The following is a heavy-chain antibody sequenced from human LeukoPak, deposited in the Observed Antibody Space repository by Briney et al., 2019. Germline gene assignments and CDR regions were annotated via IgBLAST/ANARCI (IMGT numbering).Heavy chain of an antibody. CDR3: ARGLAAADNFDY. Sequence: SETLSLTCTVSGYSISSTYYWGWIRQPPGKGLEWVGSVFHSGNTYYNPSLKSRLTISADTSKNQFSLKPSSVTAADTAVYYCARGLAAADNFDYWGQGTLVTVSS. V-gene: IGHV4-38-2*02. CDR1: GYSISSTYY. J-gene: IGHJ4*02. D-gene: IGHD6-13*01. CDR2: VFHSGNT.